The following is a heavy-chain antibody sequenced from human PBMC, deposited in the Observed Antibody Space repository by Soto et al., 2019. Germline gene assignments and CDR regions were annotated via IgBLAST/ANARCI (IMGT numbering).Heavy chain of an antibody. CDR1: GFTFSTYA. CDR3: AKGPEVVISHYFDY. CDR2: ISGYGGST. V-gene: IGHV3-23*01. J-gene: IGHJ4*02. Sequence: GGSLRLSCAASGFTFSTYAMTWVRQAPGKGLEWVSVISGYGGSTYSADSVKGRFTISRDNSKNTLYLQMNSLRAEDTAVYYCAKGPEVVISHYFDYWGQGTLVTVSS. D-gene: IGHD2-15*01.